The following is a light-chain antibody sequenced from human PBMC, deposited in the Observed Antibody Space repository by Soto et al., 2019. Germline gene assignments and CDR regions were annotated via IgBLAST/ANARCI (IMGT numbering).Light chain of an antibody. J-gene: IGKJ5*01. CDR1: QSVSSSN. CDR2: GAS. CDR3: QQYHNWPPIT. Sequence: EIVLTQSPGTLSLSPGDSAPLYCRASQSVSSSNLAWYQQKRGQSPRLLIYGASSRATGIPDRFSGSGSGPDFTLTIRRLEPEDFAVYFCQQYHNWPPITFGQGTRLEIK. V-gene: IGKV3-20*01.